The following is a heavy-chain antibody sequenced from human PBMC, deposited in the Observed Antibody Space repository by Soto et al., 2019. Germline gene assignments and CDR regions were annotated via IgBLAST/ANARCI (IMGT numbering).Heavy chain of an antibody. CDR3: TKVSPYSSAWFYFDF. J-gene: IGHJ4*02. D-gene: IGHD6-19*01. CDR1: GFTFSSYG. V-gene: IGHV3-33*06. Sequence: QVQLVESGGGVVQPGRSLRLSCAASGFTFSSYGMHWVRQAPGKGLEWVAVIWYDGSDKYYADSVKGRFTISRDNSKNTLYLQMNSLRAEDMAMYYCTKVSPYSSAWFYFDFWGQGTLVTVSS. CDR2: IWYDGSDK.